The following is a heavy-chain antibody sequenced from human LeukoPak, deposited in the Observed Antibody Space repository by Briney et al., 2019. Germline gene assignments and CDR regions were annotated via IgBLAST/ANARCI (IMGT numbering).Heavy chain of an antibody. Sequence: PGGSLRLSCAASGFTFSSYGIHWVRQAPGKGLEWVAVISYDGSNKYYADSVKGRFTISRDNSKNTLYLQMNSLRAEDTAVYYCAKDHGVEQWLDGQGDDYWGQRTLVTVSS. CDR3: AKDHGVEQWLDGQGDDY. J-gene: IGHJ4*02. D-gene: IGHD6-19*01. V-gene: IGHV3-30*18. CDR1: GFTFSSYG. CDR2: ISYDGSNK.